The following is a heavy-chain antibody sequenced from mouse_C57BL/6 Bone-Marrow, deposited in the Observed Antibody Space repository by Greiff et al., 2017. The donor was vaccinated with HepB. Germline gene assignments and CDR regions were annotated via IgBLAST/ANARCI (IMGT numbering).Heavy chain of an antibody. CDR2: ISSGGDYI. V-gene: IGHV5S21*01. CDR3: TRVYYGNYGFAY. CDR1: GFTFSSYA. J-gene: IGHJ3*01. D-gene: IGHD2-1*01. Sequence: ELKLVESGEGLVKPGGSLKLSCAASGFTFSSYAMSWVRQTPEKRLEWVAYISSGGDYIYYADTVKGRFTISRDNARNTLYLQMSSLKSEDTAMYYCTRVYYGNYGFAYWGQGTLVTVSA.